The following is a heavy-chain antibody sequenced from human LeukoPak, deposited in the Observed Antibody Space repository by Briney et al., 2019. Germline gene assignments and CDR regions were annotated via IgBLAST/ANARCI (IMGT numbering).Heavy chain of an antibody. D-gene: IGHD3-22*01. J-gene: IGHJ4*02. CDR2: ISSSSYI. CDR3: ARDTDYYDSSGYYLSRFDY. Sequence: GGSLRLSCAASGFTFSSYSMNWVRQAPGKGLEWVSSISSSSYIYYADSVKGRFTISRDNAKNSLYLQMNSLRAEDTAVYYCARDTDYYDSSGYYLSRFDYWGQGTLVTVSS. CDR1: GFTFSSYS. V-gene: IGHV3-21*01.